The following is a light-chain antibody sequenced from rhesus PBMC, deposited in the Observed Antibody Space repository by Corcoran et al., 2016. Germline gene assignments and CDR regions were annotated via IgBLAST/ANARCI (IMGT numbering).Light chain of an antibody. CDR1: QGISKY. V-gene: IGKV1-25*01. J-gene: IGKJ4*01. CDR3: QQHNSYPLT. CDR2: DAS. Sequence: DIQMTQSPSSLSASVGDTVTITCQASQGISKYLAWYQQKTGKAPKLLIFDASTLQRGVPSRFRGSGTGTEFTLTISSLQPEDFATYYCQQHNSYPLTFGGGTKVAIK.